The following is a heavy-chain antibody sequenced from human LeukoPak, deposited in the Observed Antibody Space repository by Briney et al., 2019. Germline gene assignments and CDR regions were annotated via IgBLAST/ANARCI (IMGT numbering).Heavy chain of an antibody. V-gene: IGHV3-21*01. D-gene: IGHD6-6*01. J-gene: IGHJ4*02. Sequence: GGFLRLSCAASGFTFSSYSINWVRQAPGKGLEWVSCISGHSTYIYYADSVKGRFTISRDNAKNSLYLQMNSLRAEDTAVYYCTRKKDSTSSFDYWGQGTLVTVSS. CDR3: TRKKDSTSSFDY. CDR1: GFTFSSYS. CDR2: ISGHSTYI.